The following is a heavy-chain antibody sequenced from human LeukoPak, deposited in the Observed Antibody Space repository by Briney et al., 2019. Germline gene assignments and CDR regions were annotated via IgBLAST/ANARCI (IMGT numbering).Heavy chain of an antibody. Sequence: SETLSLTCAVSGGSISSSYWWTWVRQPPGKGLEWIGEIYHSGSTNYNPSLKGRLTISVDKSKNQFSLKLSSVTAADTAVYYCARSYWTGYHHLDFWGQGTLVTVSS. V-gene: IGHV4-4*02. D-gene: IGHD3/OR15-3a*01. CDR2: IYHSGST. J-gene: IGHJ4*02. CDR1: GGSISSSYW. CDR3: ARSYWTGYHHLDF.